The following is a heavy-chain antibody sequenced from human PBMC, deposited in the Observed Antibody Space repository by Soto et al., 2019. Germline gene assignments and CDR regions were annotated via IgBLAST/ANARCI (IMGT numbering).Heavy chain of an antibody. D-gene: IGHD2-21*02. J-gene: IGHJ3*02. CDR2: ISYDGSNK. Sequence: QVQLVESGGGVVQPGRSLRLSGAASGFTFRSDAMHWVRQAPGQVLEWVAVISYDGSNKYYADSVKGRFTIYRDNTKNTLYLQMNSLRAEDTAVHYCAQDENSVVVPATTCGGWAFDIWGQVTMVTVA. CDR1: GFTFRSDA. CDR3: AQDENSVVVPATTCGGWAFDI. V-gene: IGHV3-30-3*01.